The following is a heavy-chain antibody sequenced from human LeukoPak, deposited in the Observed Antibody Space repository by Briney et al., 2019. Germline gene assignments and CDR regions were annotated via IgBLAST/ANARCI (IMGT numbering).Heavy chain of an antibody. CDR2: INPNSGAT. CDR3: ARGAYYSDKFPLHY. V-gene: IGHV1-2*02. CDR1: GYTFINYY. Sequence: ASVKVSCKAPGYTFINYYMHWVRQAPGQGLEWMGWINPNSGATNYAQKFQGRVTMTRDTSISAAYMDLNSLRSDDTAVYYCARGAYYSDKFPLHYWGQGTLVTVSS. J-gene: IGHJ4*02. D-gene: IGHD3-22*01.